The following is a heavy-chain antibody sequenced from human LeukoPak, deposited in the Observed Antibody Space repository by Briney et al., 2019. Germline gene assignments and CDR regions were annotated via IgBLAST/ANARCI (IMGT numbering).Heavy chain of an antibody. J-gene: IGHJ5*02. Sequence: ASVKVSCKAFGYTFTSYDINWVRQATGQGLEWMGWMNPNSGNTDYAQKFQGRVTMTRNTSISTAYMELSSLRSEDTAVYYCARVPIKASLSLMDGYTKTGGNNWFDPWGQGTLVTVST. D-gene: IGHD5-24*01. CDR1: GYTFTSYD. CDR2: MNPNSGNT. V-gene: IGHV1-8*01. CDR3: ARVPIKASLSLMDGYTKTGGNNWFDP.